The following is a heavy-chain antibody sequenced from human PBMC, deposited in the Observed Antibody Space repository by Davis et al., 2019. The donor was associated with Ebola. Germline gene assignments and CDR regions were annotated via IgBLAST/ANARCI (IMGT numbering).Heavy chain of an antibody. CDR1: GFTVSSNY. V-gene: IGHV3-23*01. CDR3: AKDLVSIRVVSFDY. J-gene: IGHJ4*02. Sequence: GGSLRLSCAASGFTVSSNYMSWVRQAPGKGLEWVSAISGSGGSTYYADSVKGRFTISRDNFKNTLYLQMNSLRAEDTAVYYCAKDLVSIRVVSFDYWGQGTLVTVSS. D-gene: IGHD2-15*01. CDR2: ISGSGGST.